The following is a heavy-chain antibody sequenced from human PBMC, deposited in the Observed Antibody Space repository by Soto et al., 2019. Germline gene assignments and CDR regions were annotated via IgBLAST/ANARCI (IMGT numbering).Heavy chain of an antibody. J-gene: IGHJ4*02. CDR3: AKDRGAYGGPTILYYFDY. CDR1: GFTFSTYA. D-gene: IGHD2-21*01. V-gene: IGHV3-23*01. CDR2: ISGGGAST. Sequence: GGSLRLSCAASGFTFSTYAMSWVRQAPGKGLEWVSTISGGGASTYYADSVKGRFTISRDNSKNTLYLQMNSLRAEDTAVYYCAKDRGAYGGPTILYYFDYWGQGMLVTVSS.